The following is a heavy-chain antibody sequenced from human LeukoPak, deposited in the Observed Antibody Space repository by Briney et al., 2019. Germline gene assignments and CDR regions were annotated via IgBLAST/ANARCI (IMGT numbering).Heavy chain of an antibody. CDR3: ARSNIVATIDYFHY. Sequence: SGGSLRLSCAASGFTFSSYWMSWVRQAPGKGLEWVANIKQDGSEKYYVDSVKGRFTISRDNAKNSLYLQMNSLRAEDTAVYYCARSNIVATIDYFHYWGQGTLVTVSS. J-gene: IGHJ4*02. CDR2: IKQDGSEK. D-gene: IGHD5-12*01. CDR1: GFTFSSYW. V-gene: IGHV3-7*01.